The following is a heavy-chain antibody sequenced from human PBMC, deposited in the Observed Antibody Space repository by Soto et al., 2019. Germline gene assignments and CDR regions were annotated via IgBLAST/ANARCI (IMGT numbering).Heavy chain of an antibody. CDR3: ARADVGFGVVIVPPDVLYYFDY. Sequence: PSETLSLTCTVSGGSISSGDYYWSWIRQPPGKGLEWIGYIYYSGSTYYNPSLKSRVTISVDTSKNQFSLKLSSVTAADTAVYYCARADVGFGVVIVPPDVLYYFDYWGQGTLVTVSS. J-gene: IGHJ4*02. CDR1: GGSISSGDYY. CDR2: IYYSGST. D-gene: IGHD3-3*01. V-gene: IGHV4-30-4*01.